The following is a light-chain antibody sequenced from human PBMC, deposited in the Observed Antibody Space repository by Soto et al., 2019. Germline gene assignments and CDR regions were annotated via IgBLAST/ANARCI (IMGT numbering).Light chain of an antibody. CDR2: KAS. CDR1: QTISSW. J-gene: IGKJ1*01. V-gene: IGKV1-5*03. Sequence: DIQMTQSPSTLSGSVGDRVTITCRASQTISSWLAWYQQKPGKAPKLLIYKASTLKSGVPSRSSGSGSGTEFTLTIGSLQPDDFATYYCQHYNSYSEAFGQGTKVDIK. CDR3: QHYNSYSEA.